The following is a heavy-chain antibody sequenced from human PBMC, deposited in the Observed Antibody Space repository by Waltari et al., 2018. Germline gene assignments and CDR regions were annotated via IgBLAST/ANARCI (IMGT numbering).Heavy chain of an antibody. J-gene: IGHJ5*02. CDR3: ARELRYFDWSHNWFDP. V-gene: IGHV3-30*02. CDR1: GFTFSSYG. Sequence: QVQLVESGGGVVQPGGSLRLSCAASGFTFSSYGMHWVRQAPGKGLEWVAFIRYDGSNKYYADSLKGRFTISRDNSKNTLYRQMNSLRAEDTAVYYCARELRYFDWSHNWFDPWGQGTLVTVSS. CDR2: IRYDGSNK. D-gene: IGHD3-9*01.